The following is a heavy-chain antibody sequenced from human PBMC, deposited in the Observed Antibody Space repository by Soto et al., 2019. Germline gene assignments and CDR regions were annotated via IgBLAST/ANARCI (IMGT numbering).Heavy chain of an antibody. Sequence: GGSRRLSCVASGFTFSDYYMSWIRQAPGKGLEWVSYISSSSSYTNYADSVKGRFTISRDNAKNSLYLQMNSLRAEDTAVYYCARDHHRYSPYDYVDYWGQGT. CDR2: ISSSSSYT. D-gene: IGHD5-12*01. CDR1: GFTFSDYY. CDR3: ARDHHRYSPYDYVDY. J-gene: IGHJ4*02. V-gene: IGHV3-11*05.